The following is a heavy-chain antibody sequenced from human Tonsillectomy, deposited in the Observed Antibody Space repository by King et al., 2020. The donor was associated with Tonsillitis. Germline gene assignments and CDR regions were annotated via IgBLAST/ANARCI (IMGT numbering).Heavy chain of an antibody. J-gene: IGHJ5*02. CDR3: AGRNGGYCSGGSCYVWFDP. D-gene: IGHD2-15*01. CDR2: IYYSGCT. CDR1: GGSISSSSYY. Sequence: LQLQESGPGLVKPSETLSLTCTVSGGSISSSSYYWGWIRQPPGKGLEWIGSIYYSGCTYYNPSLKSRVTISVDTSKNQFSLKLSSVTAADTAVYYCAGRNGGYCSGGSCYVWFDPWGQGTLVTVSS. V-gene: IGHV4-39*01.